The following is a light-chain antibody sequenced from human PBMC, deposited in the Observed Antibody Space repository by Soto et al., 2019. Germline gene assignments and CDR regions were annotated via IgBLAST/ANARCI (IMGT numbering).Light chain of an antibody. Sequence: EIVMTQSPAILSVSPGERATLSCRASQSVSTNLAWFQQKPGQTPRLLFNGASTRATGIPARFTGSGSGTEFTLTISGLQSEDFAVYYCQQYSIWRTFGQGTKVDIK. J-gene: IGKJ1*01. CDR1: QSVSTN. V-gene: IGKV3-15*01. CDR3: QQYSIWRT. CDR2: GAS.